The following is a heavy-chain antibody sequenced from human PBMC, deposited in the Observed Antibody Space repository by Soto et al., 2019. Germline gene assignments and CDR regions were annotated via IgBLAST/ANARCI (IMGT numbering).Heavy chain of an antibody. V-gene: IGHV4-30-2*01. CDR1: GGSISSGGYS. Sequence: PSETLSLTCAVSGGSISSGGYSWGWIRQPPGKGLECIGYIYHSGSTYYSPSLKSRVTISVDRSKNQFSLKLSSVTAADTAVYYCARGTPLGYWGQGTLVTVSS. CDR2: IYHSGST. D-gene: IGHD2-15*01. J-gene: IGHJ4*02. CDR3: ARGTPLGY.